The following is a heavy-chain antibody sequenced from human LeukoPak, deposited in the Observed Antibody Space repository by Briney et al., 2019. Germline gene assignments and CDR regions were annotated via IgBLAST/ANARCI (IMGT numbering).Heavy chain of an antibody. CDR3: ARGPITTRSHFDY. J-gene: IGHJ4*02. CDR1: GFTFSSYS. D-gene: IGHD3-22*01. Sequence: GGSLRLSCAASGFTFSSYSMNWVRQAPGKGLEWASSISSSSSYIYYADSVKGRFTISRDNAKNSLYLQMNSLRAEDTAVYYCARGPITTRSHFDYWGQGTLVTVSS. V-gene: IGHV3-21*01. CDR2: ISSSSSYI.